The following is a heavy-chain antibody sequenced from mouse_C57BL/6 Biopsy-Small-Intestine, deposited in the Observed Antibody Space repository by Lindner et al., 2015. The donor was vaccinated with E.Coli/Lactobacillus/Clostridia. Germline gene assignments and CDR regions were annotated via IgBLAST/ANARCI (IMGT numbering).Heavy chain of an antibody. Sequence: SVKVSCKPSGYVFTSYFLAWVRQAPGQGLEWMGWINPNSGVAQSAQTFQGRISMTRDTSTSTVFLEMTTLTSADTATYYCVRSRSFYFDKWGQGTLVTVSS. CDR1: GYVFTSYF. CDR2: INPNSGVA. D-gene: IGHD1-2*01. J-gene: IGHJ2*01. V-gene: IGHV1-18*01. CDR3: VRSRSFYFDK.